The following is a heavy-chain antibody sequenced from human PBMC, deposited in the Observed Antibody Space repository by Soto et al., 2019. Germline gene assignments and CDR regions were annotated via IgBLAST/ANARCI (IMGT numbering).Heavy chain of an antibody. CDR1: GYTFTTYY. D-gene: IGHD2-15*01. V-gene: IGHV1-2*02. CDR2: MNPKSGGA. Sequence: ASVKVSCKTSGYTFTTYYTHWVRQAPGQGLEWMGWMNPKSGGAYFAQKFQGRVTLTRDTSIGTAYIEVNSLTSDDTAVYFCTRENIETSAGLSDDFNISGQETMLIV. J-gene: IGHJ3*02. CDR3: TRENIETSAGLSDDFNI.